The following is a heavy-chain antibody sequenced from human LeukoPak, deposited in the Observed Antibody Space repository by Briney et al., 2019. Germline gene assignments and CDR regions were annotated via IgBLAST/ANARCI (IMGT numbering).Heavy chain of an antibody. CDR1: GVIFSSYG. CDR2: IWYDGSNK. CDR3: ARDGSYYEIDY. D-gene: IGHD1-26*01. J-gene: IGHJ4*02. Sequence: PGGSLRLSCAASGVIFSSYGMHWVRQAPGKGLEWVAVIWYDGSNKNYVDSVKGRFTISRDNSKNTLYLQMNSLRAEDTAVYYCARDGSYYEIDYWGQGTLVTVSS. V-gene: IGHV3-33*01.